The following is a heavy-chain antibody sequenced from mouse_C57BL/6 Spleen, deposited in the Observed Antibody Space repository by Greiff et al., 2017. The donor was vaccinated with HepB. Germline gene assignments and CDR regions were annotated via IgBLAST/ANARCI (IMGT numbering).Heavy chain of an antibody. CDR3: ARYWDYDWFAY. D-gene: IGHD2-4*01. V-gene: IGHV7-3*01. CDR2: IRNKANGYTT. CDR1: GFTFTDYY. Sequence: EVMLVESGGGLVQPGGSLSLSCAASGFTFTDYYMSWVRQPPGKALEWLGFIRNKANGYTTEYSASVKGRFTISRDNSQSILYLQMNALRAEDSATYYCARYWDYDWFAYWGQVTLVTVSA. J-gene: IGHJ3*01.